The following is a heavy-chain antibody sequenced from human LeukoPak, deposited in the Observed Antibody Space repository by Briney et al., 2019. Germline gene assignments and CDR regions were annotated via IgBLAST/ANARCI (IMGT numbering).Heavy chain of an antibody. J-gene: IGHJ5*02. V-gene: IGHV5-51*01. CDR2: IYPGDSDA. D-gene: IGHD6-13*01. CDR1: GYKFTNFW. CDR3: ARRTGYSSSWYRGNWFDP. Sequence: GESLKISCKGSGYKFTNFWIAWVRQMPGKGLEYMGVIYPGDSDARYSPSFQGQVTISADKSISTAYLQWSSLKASDTAMYYCARRTGYSSSWYRGNWFDPWGQGTLVTVSS.